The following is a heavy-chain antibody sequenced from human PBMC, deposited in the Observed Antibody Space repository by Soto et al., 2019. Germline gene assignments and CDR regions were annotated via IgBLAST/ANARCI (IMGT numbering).Heavy chain of an antibody. CDR1: GGTFSSYA. Sequence: SVKVSCKASGGTFSSYAISWVRQAPGQGLEWMGGIIPIFGTANYAQKFQGRVTITADESTSTAYMELSSLRSEDTAVYYCASHCSGGSCKFDYWGQGTLVTVSS. J-gene: IGHJ4*02. V-gene: IGHV1-69*13. CDR2: IIPIFGTA. CDR3: ASHCSGGSCKFDY. D-gene: IGHD2-15*01.